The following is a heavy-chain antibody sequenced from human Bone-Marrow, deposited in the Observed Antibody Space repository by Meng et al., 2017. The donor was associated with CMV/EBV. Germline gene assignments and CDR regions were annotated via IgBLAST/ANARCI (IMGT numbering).Heavy chain of an antibody. V-gene: IGHV3-15*07. J-gene: IGHJ2*01. D-gene: IGHD3-9*01. Sequence: NWVRPAPGKGLQWVGHIKSKTDIGTTDYAAPVRGRFTISRDDSKNTLYLQMNSLKTEDTAVYYCTTTEQAYYDILTGYYTEFYWYFDLWGRGTLVTVSS. CDR2: IKSKTDIGTT. CDR3: TTTEQAYYDILTGYYTEFYWYFDL.